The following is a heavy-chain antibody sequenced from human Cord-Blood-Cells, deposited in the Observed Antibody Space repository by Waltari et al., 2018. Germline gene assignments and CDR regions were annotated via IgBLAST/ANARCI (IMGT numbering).Heavy chain of an antibody. D-gene: IGHD3-22*01. J-gene: IGHJ3*02. V-gene: IGHV4-34*01. CDR1: GGSLSGSY. CDR3: ARRYYYDSSGYSNLFDI. Sequence: QVQLQQWGAGLLKPSETPSLPRPVYGGSLSGSYWSWIRHPPRKGLEWIGEINHSGSTNYNPSLKSRVTISVDTSKNQFSLKLSSVTAADTAVYYCARRYYYDSSGYSNLFDIWGQGTMVTVSS. CDR2: INHSGST.